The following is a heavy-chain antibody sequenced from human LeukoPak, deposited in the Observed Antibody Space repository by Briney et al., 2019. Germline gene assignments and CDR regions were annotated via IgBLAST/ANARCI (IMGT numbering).Heavy chain of an antibody. CDR3: AREGSLGSVYY. D-gene: IGHD3-10*01. J-gene: IGHJ4*02. V-gene: IGHV3-21*01. Sequence: PGGSLRLSCAASGFTFSSYAVHWVRQAPGKGLEWVSSISSSSSYIYYADSVKGRFTISRDNAKNSLYLQMNSLRAEDTAVYYCAREGSLGSVYYWGQGTLVTVSS. CDR2: ISSSSSYI. CDR1: GFTFSSYA.